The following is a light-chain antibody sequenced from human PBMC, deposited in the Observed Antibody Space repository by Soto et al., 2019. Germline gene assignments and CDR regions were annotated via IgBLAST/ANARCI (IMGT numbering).Light chain of an antibody. Sequence: DIQMTQSPSFVSASVGDRVTITCRASQGVSRWLAWYQQKPGEAPRLLIYFASSLQHVVPSRFSGSGSGTEFILTISSVQPEDFATYYCQQANNFPITFGQGTRLEIK. CDR3: QQANNFPIT. V-gene: IGKV1-12*01. CDR2: FAS. CDR1: QGVSRW. J-gene: IGKJ5*01.